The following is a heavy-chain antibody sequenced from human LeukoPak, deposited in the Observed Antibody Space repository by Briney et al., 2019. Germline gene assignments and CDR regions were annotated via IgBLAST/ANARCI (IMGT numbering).Heavy chain of an antibody. CDR2: IYYSGST. CDR1: RGSISSSTYY. CDR3: ARQDDYIWGSYRSPDAFDI. J-gene: IGHJ3*02. Sequence: SETLSLTCSVSRGSISSSTYYWGWVRQPPGKGLEWIGTIYYSGSTYYNPSLRSRVTISVDTSRNQFSLRLSSVTASDTAVYYCARQDDYIWGSYRSPDAFDIWGQGTMVSASS. D-gene: IGHD3-16*02. V-gene: IGHV4-39*01.